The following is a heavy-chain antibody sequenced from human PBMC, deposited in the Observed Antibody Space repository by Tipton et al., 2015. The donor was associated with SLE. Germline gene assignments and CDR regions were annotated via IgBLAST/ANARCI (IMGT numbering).Heavy chain of an antibody. D-gene: IGHD3-22*01. CDR3: ARGVAYYYDSGAFDV. Sequence: LRLSCAVDGGSFSDYFWSWIRQSPGEGLEWIGEINHSGITHYNPALKSRVTMSIDTSKSEFSLKLSSVTAADTAVYYCARGVAYYYDSGAFDVWGQGTMVTVSS. CDR2: INHSGIT. CDR1: GGSFSDYF. J-gene: IGHJ3*01. V-gene: IGHV4-34*01.